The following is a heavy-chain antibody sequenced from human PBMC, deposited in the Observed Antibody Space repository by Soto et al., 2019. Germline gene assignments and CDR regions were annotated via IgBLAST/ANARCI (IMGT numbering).Heavy chain of an antibody. Sequence: ASVKVSCKVSQYVLTELSMHWVRQSPGKGLEWMAGLDRYTPQTIYAQQFQGRVTMTEDTSTHTAYLQVSSLRSEDTAVYYCLTSGGHFWGPGTLVTVSS. CDR1: QYVLTELS. CDR2: LDRYTPQT. CDR3: LTSGGHF. D-gene: IGHD1-26*01. J-gene: IGHJ4*02. V-gene: IGHV1-24*01.